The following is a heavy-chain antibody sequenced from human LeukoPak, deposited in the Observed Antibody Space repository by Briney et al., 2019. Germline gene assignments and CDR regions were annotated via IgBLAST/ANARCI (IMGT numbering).Heavy chain of an antibody. CDR2: ISYDGTNS. J-gene: IGHJ4*02. D-gene: IGHD3-9*01. V-gene: IGHV3-30*18. Sequence: PGGSLRLFCAASGFTFDNSGMHWVRQAPGKGLEWMAVISYDGTNSYYADSVKGRFAISRDNSKNTVFLQMNSLRVEDTAVCYCAKKYDNLIDYWGQGTLVTVSS. CDR3: AKKYDNLIDY. CDR1: GFTFDNSG.